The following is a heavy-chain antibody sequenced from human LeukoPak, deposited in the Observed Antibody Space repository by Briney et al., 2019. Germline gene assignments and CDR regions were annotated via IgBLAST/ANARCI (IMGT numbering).Heavy chain of an antibody. D-gene: IGHD1-1*01. V-gene: IGHV1-8*01. J-gene: IGHJ3*02. CDR1: GYTFTSYD. CDR2: MNPNSGNT. Sequence: GASVKVSCKASGYTFTSYDINWVRQATGQGLEWMGWMNPNSGNTGYAQKFQGRVTMTTDTSTSTAYMELRSLRSDDTAVYYCARYPVQLERLDAFDIWGQGTMVTVSS. CDR3: ARYPVQLERLDAFDI.